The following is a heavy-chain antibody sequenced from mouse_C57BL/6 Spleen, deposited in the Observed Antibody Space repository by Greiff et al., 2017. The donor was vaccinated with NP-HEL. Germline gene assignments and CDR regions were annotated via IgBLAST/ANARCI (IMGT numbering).Heavy chain of an antibody. J-gene: IGHJ2*01. Sequence: VQLQQSGAELARPGASVKLSCTASGYTFTSYGISWVKQRTGQGLEWIGEIYPRSGNTYYNEKFKGKATLTADKSSSTAYMELRSLTSEDSAVYFCARRRGDYSYYFDDWGQGTTLTVSS. CDR3: ARRRGDYSYYFDD. D-gene: IGHD1-1*01. CDR2: IYPRSGNT. CDR1: GYTFTSYG. V-gene: IGHV1-81*01.